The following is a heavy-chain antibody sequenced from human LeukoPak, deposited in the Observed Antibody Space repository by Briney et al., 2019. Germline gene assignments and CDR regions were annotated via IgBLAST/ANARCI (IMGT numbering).Heavy chain of an antibody. J-gene: IGHJ4*02. CDR2: VSWDSGSI. CDR1: GFTFDDFA. V-gene: IGHV3-9*01. D-gene: IGHD3-16*01. CDR3: TKGTLVGDHFDY. Sequence: GRSLRLSCAASGFTFDDFAMHWVRQSPGKGLEWVSGVSWDSGSIGYAGSVKGRFTISRDNAKNSLYLQMSSLRAEDTALYYCTKGTLVGDHFDYWGQGTVVTVSS.